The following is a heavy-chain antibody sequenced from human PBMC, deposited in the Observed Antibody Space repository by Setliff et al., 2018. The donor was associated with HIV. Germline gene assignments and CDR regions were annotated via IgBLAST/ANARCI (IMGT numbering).Heavy chain of an antibody. Sequence: PSETLSLTCTVSGDSISSGGYYWSWIRQHPGKGLEWIGYIYYSGSTYYNPSLKSRVTISVDTSKNQFSLKLSSVTAADTAVYYCARQAGNPNYFYYMDVWGKGTTVTVSS. D-gene: IGHD6-13*01. J-gene: IGHJ6*03. V-gene: IGHV4-31*03. CDR3: ARQAGNPNYFYYMDV. CDR2: IYYSGST. CDR1: GDSISSGGYY.